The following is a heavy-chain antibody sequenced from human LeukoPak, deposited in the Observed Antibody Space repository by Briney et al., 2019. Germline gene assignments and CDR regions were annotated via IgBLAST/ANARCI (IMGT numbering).Heavy chain of an antibody. CDR2: MNPENGNT. D-gene: IGHD6-19*01. J-gene: IGHJ4*02. CDR3: ARRYAGGWTDY. V-gene: IGHV1-8*01. CDR1: GYIFTSND. Sequence: ASVKVSRKASGYIFTSNDINWVRQATGQGLEWMGWMNPENGNTGSTEKFQGRVTMTRNISISTAYMELSSLGSEDTAVYYCARRYAGGWTDYWGQGTLVTVSS.